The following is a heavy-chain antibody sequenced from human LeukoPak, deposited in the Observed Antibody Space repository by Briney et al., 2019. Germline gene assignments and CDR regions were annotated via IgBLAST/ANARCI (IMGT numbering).Heavy chain of an antibody. J-gene: IGHJ5*02. V-gene: IGHV4-59*01. CDR1: SGSISSYY. Sequence: SETLSLTCNISSGSISSYYWSWIRQPRGRGLEWIGNIHCSGSTNYNPSLKSPVTISVDTAKSHFSLKLSSVTAAVTAVYYCARAGDYDTAYNCFDPWGQGTLVTVSS. D-gene: IGHD4-17*01. CDR2: IHCSGST. CDR3: ARAGDYDTAYNCFDP.